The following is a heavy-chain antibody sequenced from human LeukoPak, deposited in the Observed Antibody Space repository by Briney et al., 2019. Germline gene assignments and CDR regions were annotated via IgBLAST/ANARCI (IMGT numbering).Heavy chain of an antibody. CDR3: ARETVLLWFGVPGWFDP. J-gene: IGHJ5*02. CDR1: GGSISSGGYC. D-gene: IGHD3-10*01. Sequence: SETLSLTCTVSGGSISSGGYCWSWIRQHPGKGLEWIGYIYYSGSTYYNPSLKSRVTISVDTSKNQFSLKLSSVTAADTAVYYCARETVLLWFGVPGWFDPWGQGTLVTVSS. CDR2: IYYSGST. V-gene: IGHV4-31*03.